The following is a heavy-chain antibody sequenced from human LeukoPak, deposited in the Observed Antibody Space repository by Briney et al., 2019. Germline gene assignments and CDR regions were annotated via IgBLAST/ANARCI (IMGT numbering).Heavy chain of an antibody. CDR2: IYYSGST. Sequence: PSETLSLTCTVSGGSISSSSYYWGWIRQPPGKGLEWIGSIYYSGSTYYNPSLKSRVTISVDTSKDQFSLKLSSVTAADTAVYYCALHGGLLWFGELSYWFDPWGQGTLVTVSS. V-gene: IGHV4-39*01. D-gene: IGHD3-10*01. CDR3: ALHGGLLWFGELSYWFDP. CDR1: GGSISSSSYY. J-gene: IGHJ5*02.